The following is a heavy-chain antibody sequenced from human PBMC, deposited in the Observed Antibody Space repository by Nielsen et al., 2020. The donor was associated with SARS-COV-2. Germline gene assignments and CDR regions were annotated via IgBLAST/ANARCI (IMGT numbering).Heavy chain of an antibody. Sequence: ASVKVTCKASGYTFTSYDINWVRQATGQGLEWMGWMNPDSGNTGYAQKFQGRVTMTRNTSKSTAYMELSSLRSEDTAVYYCASPNRVDGMDVWGQGTTVTVSS. D-gene: IGHD1-14*01. V-gene: IGHV1-8*01. J-gene: IGHJ6*02. CDR1: GYTFTSYD. CDR3: ASPNRVDGMDV. CDR2: MNPDSGNT.